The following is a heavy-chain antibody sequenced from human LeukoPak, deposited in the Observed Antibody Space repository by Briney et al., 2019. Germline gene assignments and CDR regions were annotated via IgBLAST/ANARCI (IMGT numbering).Heavy chain of an antibody. V-gene: IGHV4-34*01. J-gene: IGHJ4*02. D-gene: IGHD4-17*01. Sequence: SETLSLTCAVYGGSFSGYYWSWIRQPPGKGLEWIGEINHSGSTNYNPSLKSRVTISVDTSKNQFSLKLSSVTAADTAVYYCARALSPSQQYGDYYFDYWGQGTLVTVSS. CDR1: GGSFSGYY. CDR3: ARALSPSQQYGDYYFDY. CDR2: INHSGST.